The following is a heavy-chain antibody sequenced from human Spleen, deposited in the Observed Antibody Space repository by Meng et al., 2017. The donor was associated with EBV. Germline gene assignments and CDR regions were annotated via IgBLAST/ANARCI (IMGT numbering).Heavy chain of an antibody. J-gene: IGHJ2*01. D-gene: IGHD7-27*01. Sequence: QLQVTRWGAGVLQTSEDWSLTWPVYGWYFNGYYWGWVRQSPAKGMEWIGEVNHGASTNYNPSLKSRVTISLDKSKNQFSLKLTSLTAADTAVYYCATAGTGVTGDRWHFDHWGRGTLVTVSS. CDR3: ATAGTGVTGDRWHFDH. CDR2: VNHGAST. CDR1: GWYFNGYY. V-gene: IGHV4-34*02.